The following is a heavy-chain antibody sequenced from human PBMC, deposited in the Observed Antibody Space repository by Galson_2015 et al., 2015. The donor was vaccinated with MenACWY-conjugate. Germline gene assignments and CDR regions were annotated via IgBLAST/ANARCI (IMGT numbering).Heavy chain of an antibody. V-gene: IGHV3-74*01. CDR2: LCGDGSGK. CDR3: GRIGTPYNFGSP. D-gene: IGHD1-1*01. J-gene: IGHJ5*02. CDR1: GFTFSNYC. Sequence: SLILSCAASGFTFSNYCMHWVRQAPGKGLVWVSRLCGDGSGKTYAGSVKGRFSISMDNAKTTLYLQMNSLRAEDTAMYYCGRIGTPYNFGSPWGQGTLVTVAS.